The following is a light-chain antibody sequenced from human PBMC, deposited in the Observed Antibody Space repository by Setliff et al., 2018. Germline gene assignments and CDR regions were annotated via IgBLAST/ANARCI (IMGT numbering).Light chain of an antibody. CDR3: SSYTTSGTYV. J-gene: IGLJ1*01. Sequence: QSVLTQPASVSGSPGQWITISRSGTSSDVGGYNYVSWYQQHPGKAPKLMIYDATNRPSGISNRFSGSKSGNTASLTISGLQAEDDADYYCSSYTTSGTYVFGTGTKVTVL. CDR1: SSDVGGYNY. CDR2: DAT. V-gene: IGLV2-14*03.